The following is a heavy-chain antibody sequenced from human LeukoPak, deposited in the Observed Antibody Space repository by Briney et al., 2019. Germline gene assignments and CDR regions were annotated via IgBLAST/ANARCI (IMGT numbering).Heavy chain of an antibody. CDR2: IYYSGST. V-gene: IGHV4-30-4*08. J-gene: IGHJ4*02. Sequence: PSETLSLTCTVSGGSISSGDYYWSWIRQPPGKGLEWIGYIYYSGSTNYNPSLKSRVTISVDTSKNQFSLKLSSVTAADTAVYYCARGDIEGWYYFDYWGQGTLVTVSS. CDR1: GGSISSGDYY. CDR3: ARGDIEGWYYFDY. D-gene: IGHD6-19*01.